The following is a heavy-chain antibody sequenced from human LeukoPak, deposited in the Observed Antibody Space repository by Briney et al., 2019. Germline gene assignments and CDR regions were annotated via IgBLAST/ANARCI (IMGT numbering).Heavy chain of an antibody. J-gene: IGHJ6*04. D-gene: IGHD3-10*02. CDR1: GFTFTNYV. CDR2: ITGDGSNT. CDR3: AELGITMIGGV. V-gene: IGHV3-23*01. Sequence: GGSLRLSCAASGFTFTNYVMNWVRQAPGKGPEWVSGITGDGSNTYFADSVKGRFTISRDNSKNTLYLQMNSLRAEDTAVYYCAELGITMIGGVWGKGTTVTISS.